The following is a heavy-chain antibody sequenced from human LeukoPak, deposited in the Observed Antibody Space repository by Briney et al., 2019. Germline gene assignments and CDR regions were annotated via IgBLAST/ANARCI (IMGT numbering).Heavy chain of an antibody. CDR2: INLDTGGT. J-gene: IGHJ5*02. V-gene: IGHV1-2*06. Sequence: ASVKVSCKTSGYTFNDYYMHWVRQAPGQGLEWMGRINLDTGGTMYVQNFQGRVTMTRDTSISTAYMELSSLRSEDTAVYYCARGSAGIAVSWGQGTLVTVSS. CDR3: ARGSAGIAVS. CDR1: GYTFNDYY. D-gene: IGHD6-19*01.